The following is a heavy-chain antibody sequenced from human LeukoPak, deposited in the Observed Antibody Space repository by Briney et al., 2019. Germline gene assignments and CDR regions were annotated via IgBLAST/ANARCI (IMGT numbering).Heavy chain of an antibody. V-gene: IGHV3-15*01. CDR2: IISKTDGGTT. CDR1: GFTFSNAW. Sequence: MPGGSLRLSCAASGFTFSNAWMSWVRQAPGKGLEWVGCIISKTDGGTTDYAATVKGRFTISINDSKNTLYQQMNSLKTEDTAVYYCTTDLITMIVVVPDAFDIWGQGTMVTVSS. J-gene: IGHJ3*02. CDR3: TTDLITMIVVVPDAFDI. D-gene: IGHD3-22*01.